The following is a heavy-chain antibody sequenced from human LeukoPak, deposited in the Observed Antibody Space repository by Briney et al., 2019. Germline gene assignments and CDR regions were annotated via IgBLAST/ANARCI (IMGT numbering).Heavy chain of an antibody. J-gene: IGHJ4*02. D-gene: IGHD1-20*01. Sequence: GASVKVSCKASGYTFTGYYMHWVRQVPGQGPEWMGWIHPISGGTNYAQKFQGWVTLTRDTSISTAYMDLSRLTSDDTAVYYCARGLINGHDFDYWGQGTLVTVSS. CDR2: IHPISGGT. CDR1: GYTFTGYY. CDR3: ARGLINGHDFDY. V-gene: IGHV1-2*04.